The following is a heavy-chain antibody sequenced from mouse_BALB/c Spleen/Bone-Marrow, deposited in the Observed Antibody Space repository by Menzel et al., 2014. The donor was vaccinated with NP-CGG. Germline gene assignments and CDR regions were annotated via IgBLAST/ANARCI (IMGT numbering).Heavy chain of an antibody. CDR2: IYPGDGDY. Sequence: QVHLQQSGLELVKPGASVKISCKASGYAFGSSWMNWVKQRPGQGLEWIGRIYPGDGDYNYNGKFKGKATLTADKSSSTAYMQLSSLTSVDSAVYFCARGLIHYSGYWYFDVCDAGTTVTVSS. CDR1: GYAFGSSW. V-gene: IGHV1-82*01. D-gene: IGHD1-2*01. CDR3: ARGLIHYSGYWYFDV. J-gene: IGHJ1*01.